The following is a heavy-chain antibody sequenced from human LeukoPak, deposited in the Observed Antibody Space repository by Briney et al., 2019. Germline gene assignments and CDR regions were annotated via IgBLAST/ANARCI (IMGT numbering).Heavy chain of an antibody. Sequence: RGSLRLSCAASGFTFSSYSMNWVRQAPGKGLEWVSYISSSSSTIYYADSVKGRFTISRDNAKNSLYLQMNSLRAEDTAVYYCASGGHIDYLGQGTLVTVSS. D-gene: IGHD3-16*01. CDR2: ISSSSSTI. CDR1: GFTFSSYS. J-gene: IGHJ4*02. V-gene: IGHV3-48*04. CDR3: ASGGHIDY.